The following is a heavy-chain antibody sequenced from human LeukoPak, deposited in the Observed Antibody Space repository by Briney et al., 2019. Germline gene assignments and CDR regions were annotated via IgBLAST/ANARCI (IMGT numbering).Heavy chain of an antibody. CDR3: ARAETYYYDSSDRLPYYFDY. CDR1: GGSISSYY. Sequence: SETLSLTCTVSGGSISSYYWSWIRQPPGKGLEWIGYIYYSGSTNYDPSLKSRVTISVDTSKNQFSLKLSSVTAADTAVYYCARAETYYYDSSDRLPYYFDYWGQGTLVTVSS. V-gene: IGHV4-59*12. J-gene: IGHJ4*02. D-gene: IGHD3-22*01. CDR2: IYYSGST.